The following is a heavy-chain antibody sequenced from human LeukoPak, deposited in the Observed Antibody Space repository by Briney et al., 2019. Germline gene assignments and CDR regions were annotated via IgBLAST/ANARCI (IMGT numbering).Heavy chain of an antibody. CDR2: ISSSSSYI. V-gene: IGHV3-21*01. CDR3: ARDPIWFGELHLFDY. CDR1: GFTFSSHS. J-gene: IGHJ4*02. Sequence: GGSLRLSCAASGFTFSSHSMNWVRQAPGKGLEWVSSISSSSSYIYYADSVKGRFTISRDNAKNSLYLQMNSLRAEDTAVYYCARDPIWFGELHLFDYWGQGTLVTVSS. D-gene: IGHD3-10*01.